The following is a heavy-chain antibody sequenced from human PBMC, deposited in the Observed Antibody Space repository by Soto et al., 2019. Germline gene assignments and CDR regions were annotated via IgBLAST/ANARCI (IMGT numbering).Heavy chain of an antibody. CDR3: ARDNYGDTSYFDY. V-gene: IGHV4-30-4*01. CDR2: IYYSGST. D-gene: IGHD4-17*01. J-gene: IGHJ4*02. Sequence: QVQLQESGPGLVKPSQTLSLTCTVSGGSISSGAYYWSWVRQPPGKGLEWIGYIYYSGSTYYNPSLKSRVTISVATSKNQFSLKLSSVTATDTAVYYCARDNYGDTSYFDYWGQGTLVTVSS. CDR1: GGSISSGAYY.